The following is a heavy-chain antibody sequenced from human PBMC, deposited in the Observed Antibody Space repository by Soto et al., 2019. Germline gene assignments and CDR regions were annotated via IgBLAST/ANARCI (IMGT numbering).Heavy chain of an antibody. CDR1: GYSITTGYY. CDR3: ARGVNYYDSSGFYPRDY. CDR2: VYHSGRT. J-gene: IGHJ4*02. V-gene: IGHV4-38-2*01. D-gene: IGHD3-22*01. Sequence: SETLSLTCAVSGYSITTGYYWGWVRRPPGKGLEWIGSVYHSGRTSYNPSLESRVIISVDTSKNQFSLRLSSVTAADTAVYYCARGVNYYDSSGFYPRDYWGQGILVTVSS.